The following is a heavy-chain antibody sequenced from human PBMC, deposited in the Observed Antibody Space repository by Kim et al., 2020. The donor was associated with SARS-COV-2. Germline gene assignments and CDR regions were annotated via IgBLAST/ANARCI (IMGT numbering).Heavy chain of an antibody. V-gene: IGHV3-30*18. CDR1: GFTFSSYG. Sequence: GGSLRLSCAASGFTFSSYGMHWVRQAPGKGLEWVAVISYDGSNKYYADSVKGRFTISRDNSKNTLYLQMNSLRAEDTAVYYCAKMKLRFLEWLLRYYYYYGMDVWGQGTTVTVSS. CDR2: ISYDGSNK. D-gene: IGHD3-3*01. J-gene: IGHJ6*02. CDR3: AKMKLRFLEWLLRYYYYYGMDV.